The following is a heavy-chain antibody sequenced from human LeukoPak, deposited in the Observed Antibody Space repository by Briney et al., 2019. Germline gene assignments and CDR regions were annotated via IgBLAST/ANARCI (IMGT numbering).Heavy chain of an antibody. CDR2: IYYSGST. J-gene: IGHJ4*02. CDR1: GGSVSSGSYY. V-gene: IGHV4-61*01. D-gene: IGHD6-13*01. Sequence: PSETLSLTCTVSGGSVSSGSYYWSWIRQPPGKGLEWIGYIYYSGSTNYNPSLKSRVTLSVDTSKNQFSLKLSSVTAADTAVYYCASGGWSSSWYFYFDYWGQGTLVTVSS. CDR3: ASGGWSSSWYFYFDY.